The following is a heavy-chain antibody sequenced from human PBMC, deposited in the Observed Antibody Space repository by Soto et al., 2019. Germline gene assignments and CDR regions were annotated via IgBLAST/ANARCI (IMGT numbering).Heavy chain of an antibody. CDR3: ARDPDSSRGYYYFDY. D-gene: IGHD3-22*01. CDR1: GFTFSSYG. Sequence: QVQLVESGGGVVQPGRSLRLSCAASGFTFSSYGMHWVRQAPGKGLEWVAVIWYDGSNKYYADSVKGRFTISRDNSENTLYLQMNSLRAEDTAVYYCARDPDSSRGYYYFDYWGQGTLVTVSS. V-gene: IGHV3-33*01. J-gene: IGHJ4*02. CDR2: IWYDGSNK.